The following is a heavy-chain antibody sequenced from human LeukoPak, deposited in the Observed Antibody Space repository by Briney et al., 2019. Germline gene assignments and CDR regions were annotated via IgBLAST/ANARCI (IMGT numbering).Heavy chain of an antibody. D-gene: IGHD5-12*01. Sequence: PGGSLRLSCTASGFTVSSNYMSWVRQAPGKGLEWVSVIFSGGGTYYADPVKGRFTISRDNSKNTLYLRMNSLRAEDTAVYYCASRMVATMLFDYYGMDVWGQGTTVTVSS. CDR3: ASRMVATMLFDYYGMDV. J-gene: IGHJ6*02. CDR1: GFTVSSNY. CDR2: IFSGGGT. V-gene: IGHV3-66*01.